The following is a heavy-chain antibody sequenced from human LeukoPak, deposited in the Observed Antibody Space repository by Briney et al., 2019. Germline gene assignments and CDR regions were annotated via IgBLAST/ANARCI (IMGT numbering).Heavy chain of an antibody. CDR2: ISGGSTYI. D-gene: IGHD3-3*01. CDR1: GFTFSSYE. V-gene: IGHV3-21*01. CDR3: ARESESQAFDI. Sequence: GGSLRLSCAASGFTFSSYEMNWVRQAPGRGLEWVSSISGGSTYIYYSDSLKGRVTVSRDNSKNLLYLEMNSLRAEDTAVYYCARESESQAFDIWGQGTMVTVSS. J-gene: IGHJ3*02.